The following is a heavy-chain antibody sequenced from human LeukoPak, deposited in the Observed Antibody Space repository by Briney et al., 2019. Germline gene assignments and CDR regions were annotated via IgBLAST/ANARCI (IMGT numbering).Heavy chain of an antibody. CDR1: GYSFTDYY. V-gene: IGHV1-2*02. CDR3: ARADRLHGGPYLIGP. CDR2: INPNSGGT. J-gene: IGHJ5*02. D-gene: IGHD2-21*01. Sequence: ASVKVSCKTSGYSFTDYYMHWVRQAPGQGLERMGWINPNSGGTSSAQKFQGRVTMTRDTSITTVYMEVSWLTSDDTAIYYCARADRLHGGPYLIGPWGQGTLVTVSS.